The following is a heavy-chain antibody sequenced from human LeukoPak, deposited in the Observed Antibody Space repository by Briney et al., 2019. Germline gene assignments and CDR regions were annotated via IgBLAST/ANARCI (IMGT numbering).Heavy chain of an antibody. Sequence: GASVKVSCKASGYTFTGYYMHWVRQAPGQGLEWMGWISAYNGNTNYAQKLQGRVTMTTDTSTSTAYMELRSLRSDDTAVYYCARDGAVAGLDYWGQGTLVTVSS. CDR2: ISAYNGNT. CDR3: ARDGAVAGLDY. V-gene: IGHV1-18*04. D-gene: IGHD6-19*01. CDR1: GYTFTGYY. J-gene: IGHJ4*02.